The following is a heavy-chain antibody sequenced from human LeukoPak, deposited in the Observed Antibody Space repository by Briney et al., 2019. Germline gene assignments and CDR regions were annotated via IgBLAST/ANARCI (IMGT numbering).Heavy chain of an antibody. V-gene: IGHV4-34*01. Sequence: SETLSLTCAVFGGSFGNFYWTWIRQPPGKGLEGIGDINHSGRTNYNPSLKSRVSISVDTSRNQVSLKLTSVTAADTAVYYCARGRLATVVTPSISADFDYWGQGTLVTVSS. J-gene: IGHJ4*02. CDR2: INHSGRT. D-gene: IGHD4-23*01. CDR1: GGSFGNFY. CDR3: ARGRLATVVTPSISADFDY.